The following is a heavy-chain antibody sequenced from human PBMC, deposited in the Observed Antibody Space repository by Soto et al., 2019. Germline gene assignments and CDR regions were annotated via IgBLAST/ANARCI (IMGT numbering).Heavy chain of an antibody. CDR1: GGSISSSSYY. J-gene: IGHJ4*02. Sequence: SETLSVTCTVSGGSISSSSYYWVWIRQPPGKGLEWIGSIYYSGSTYYNPSLKSRVTISVDTSKNQFSLKLSSVTAADTAVYYCARMNYYDTSGYPFDYWGQGMMVTVSS. CDR2: IYYSGST. V-gene: IGHV4-39*01. D-gene: IGHD3-22*01. CDR3: ARMNYYDTSGYPFDY.